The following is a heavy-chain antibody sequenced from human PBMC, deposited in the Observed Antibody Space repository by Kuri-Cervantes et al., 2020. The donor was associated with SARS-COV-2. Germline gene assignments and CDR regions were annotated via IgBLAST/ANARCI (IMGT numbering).Heavy chain of an antibody. V-gene: IGHV3-21*01. J-gene: IGHJ4*02. CDR2: IDSSSYYI. CDR3: AREEGGELGEAFDY. D-gene: IGHD7-27*01. Sequence: GGSLRLSCAASGFTFSGYSMNWIRQAPGKGLEWVASIDSSSYYIYRVDSVKGRLTISRDNAKTSLYLQMNSLKPEDTAVYYCAREEGGELGEAFDYWGQGALVTVSS. CDR1: GFTFSGYS.